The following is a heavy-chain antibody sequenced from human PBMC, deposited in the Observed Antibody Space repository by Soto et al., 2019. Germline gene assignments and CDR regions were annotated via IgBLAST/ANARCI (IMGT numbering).Heavy chain of an antibody. J-gene: IGHJ6*02. V-gene: IGHV4-34*01. D-gene: IGHD6-13*01. CDR2: INHSGST. CDR1: GGSFSGYY. CDR3: ARDQYSSSWSSLLYGMDV. Sequence: PSETLSLTCAVYGGSFSGYYWSWIRQPPGKGLEWIGEINHSGSTNYDPSLKSRVTISVDTSKNQFSLKLSSVTAADTAVYYCARDQYSSSWSSLLYGMDVWGQGTTVTVSS.